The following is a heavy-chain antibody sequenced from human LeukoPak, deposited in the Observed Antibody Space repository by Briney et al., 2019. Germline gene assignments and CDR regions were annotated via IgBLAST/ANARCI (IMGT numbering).Heavy chain of an antibody. D-gene: IGHD3-10*01. CDR1: GGSISSDY. Sequence: KPSETLSLTCTVSGGSISSDYLSWIRQPPGKGLDWIGYFSYGASTNYNPSLKSPVTISIDTSTNQFSLKLNSLTAADTAVYYCAKEGMIRGVIDYWGQGALVTVSS. CDR3: AKEGMIRGVIDY. J-gene: IGHJ4*02. CDR2: FSYGAST. V-gene: IGHV4-59*12.